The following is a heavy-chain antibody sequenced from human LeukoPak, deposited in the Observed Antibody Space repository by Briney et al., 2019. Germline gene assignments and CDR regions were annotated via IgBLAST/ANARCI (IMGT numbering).Heavy chain of an antibody. CDR1: GVSISTGGYY. CDR2: VYTSGST. J-gene: IGHJ6*03. Sequence: PSETLSLTCSVSGVSISTGGYYWSWIRQPAGKGLEWIGRVYTSGSTNYNPSLKSRVTISADKSKNQFSLKLTSVTAADTAVYFCANSYYYMDVCGKGTTVTVSS. CDR3: ANSYYYMDV. V-gene: IGHV4-61*02.